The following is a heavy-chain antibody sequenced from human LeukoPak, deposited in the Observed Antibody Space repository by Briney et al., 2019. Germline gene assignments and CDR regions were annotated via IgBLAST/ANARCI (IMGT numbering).Heavy chain of an antibody. D-gene: IGHD3-22*01. CDR1: GFTFSSYA. V-gene: IGHV3-23*01. Sequence: GGSLRLSCAASGFTFSSYAMSWVRQAPGKGLEWVSAISGSGGSTYYADSVKGRFTISRDNSKNTLYLQMNSLRAEDTAIYYCARCGRGYDSSGYYSYWGQGTLVTVSS. CDR2: ISGSGGST. CDR3: ARCGRGYDSSGYYSY. J-gene: IGHJ4*02.